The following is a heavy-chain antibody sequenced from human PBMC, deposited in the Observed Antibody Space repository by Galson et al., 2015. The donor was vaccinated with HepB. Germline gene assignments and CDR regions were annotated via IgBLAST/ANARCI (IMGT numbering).Heavy chain of an antibody. CDR2: IYYSGST. Sequence: LSLTCTVSGGSISSYYWSWIRQPPGKGLEWIGYIYYSGSTNYNPSLKSRVTISVDTSKNQFSLKLSSVTAADTAVYYCGGGVDSSGWYGSLTFDYWGQGTLVTVSS. D-gene: IGHD6-19*01. CDR3: GGGVDSSGWYGSLTFDY. J-gene: IGHJ4*02. CDR1: GGSISSYY. V-gene: IGHV4-59*01.